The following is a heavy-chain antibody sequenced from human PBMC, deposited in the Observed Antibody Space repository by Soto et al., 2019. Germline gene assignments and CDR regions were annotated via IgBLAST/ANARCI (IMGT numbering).Heavy chain of an antibody. CDR2: IYYSGST. CDR1: GGSISSYY. CDR3: ARDSDRFDP. V-gene: IGHV4-59*01. J-gene: IGHJ5*02. Sequence: SETLSLTCTVSGGSISSYYWSWIRQPPGKGLEWIGYIYYSGSTNYNPSLKSRVTISVDTSKKQFSLRLSSVTAADTAVYYCARDSDRFDPWGQGNMVTVYS.